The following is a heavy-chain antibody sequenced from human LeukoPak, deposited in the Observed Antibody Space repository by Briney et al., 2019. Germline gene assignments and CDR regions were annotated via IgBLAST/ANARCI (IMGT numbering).Heavy chain of an antibody. CDR2: IYYSGST. Sequence: SETLSLTCTVSGGSISSGGYYWSWIRPHPGKGLEWIGNIYYSGSTYYNPVLKSRVTISVDTSTHQFSLTLSSVTAAATAVYYCASNYCSSTSCYNYYLYSYMDVWGKGTTVTVSS. V-gene: IGHV4-31*03. J-gene: IGHJ6*03. CDR3: ASNYCSSTSCYNYYLYSYMDV. CDR1: GGSISSGGYY. D-gene: IGHD2-2*02.